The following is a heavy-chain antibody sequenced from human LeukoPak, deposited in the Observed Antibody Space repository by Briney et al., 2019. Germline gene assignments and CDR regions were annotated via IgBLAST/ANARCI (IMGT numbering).Heavy chain of an antibody. D-gene: IGHD6-19*01. CDR3: ARDGQWLDTFDY. V-gene: IGHV4-4*07. CDR2: IYTSGST. Sequence: KASETLSLTCTVSGGSISSYYWSWIRQPTGKGLEWIGRIYTSGSTNYNPSLKSRVTMSVDTSKNQFSLKLSSVTAADTAVYYCARDGQWLDTFDYWGQGTLVTVSS. CDR1: GGSISSYY. J-gene: IGHJ4*02.